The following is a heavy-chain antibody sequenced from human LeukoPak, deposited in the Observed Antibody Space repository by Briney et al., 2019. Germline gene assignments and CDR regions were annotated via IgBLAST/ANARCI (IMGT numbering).Heavy chain of an antibody. CDR3: ARSRYFDWSNWFDP. V-gene: IGHV4-59*08. CDR2: IYYSGST. J-gene: IGHJ5*02. CDR1: GGSISSYY. Sequence: SETLSLTCTVSGGSISSYYWSWIWQPPGEGLEWIGYIYYSGSTNYNPSLKSRVTISVDTSKNQFSLKLSSVTAADTAVYYCARSRYFDWSNWFDPWGQGTLVTVSS. D-gene: IGHD3-9*01.